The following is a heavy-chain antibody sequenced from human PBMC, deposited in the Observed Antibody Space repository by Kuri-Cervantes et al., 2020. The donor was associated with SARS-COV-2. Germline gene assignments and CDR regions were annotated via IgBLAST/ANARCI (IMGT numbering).Heavy chain of an antibody. D-gene: IGHD6-6*01. V-gene: IGHV1-18*01. CDR2: ISAYNGNT. CDR1: GGTFSSYA. J-gene: IGHJ6*02. Sequence: ASVKVSCKASGGTFSSYAISWVRQAPGQGLEWMGWISAYNGNTNYAQKLQGRVIMTTDTSTSTAYMELRSLRSDDTAVYYCARGSSSSRNYYYYGMDVWGQGTTVTVSS. CDR3: ARGSSSSRNYYYYGMDV.